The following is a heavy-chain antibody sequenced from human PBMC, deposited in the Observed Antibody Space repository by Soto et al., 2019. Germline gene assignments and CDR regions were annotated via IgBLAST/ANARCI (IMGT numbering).Heavy chain of an antibody. CDR1: GFSLIARGVG. J-gene: IGHJ4*02. CDR2: IYWDNYK. V-gene: IGHV2-5*02. Sequence: SGPTPVNPTQTLTLTCPFSGFSLIARGVGVGSIRQPPGKALEWLGFIYWDNYKRHSPSLKSRLTITKDTSKNQVVLTMTNMDPVDTATYYCAHITAYTNTWHYFDYWGQGTRVTVSS. CDR3: AHITAYTNTWHYFDY. D-gene: IGHD6-13*01.